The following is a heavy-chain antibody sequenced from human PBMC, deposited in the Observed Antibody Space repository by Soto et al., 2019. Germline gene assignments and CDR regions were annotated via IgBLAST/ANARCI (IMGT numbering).Heavy chain of an antibody. CDR1: GGSISSGDYY. CDR2: IYYSGST. CDR3: ARYGPPMVRENPDAFDI. J-gene: IGHJ3*02. V-gene: IGHV4-30-4*01. Sequence: QVQLQESGPGLVKPSQTLSLTCTVSGGSISSGDYYWSWIRQPPGKGLEWIGYIYYSGSTYYNPSLKSRVTLSVDTSKNQFSLKLSSVTAADTAVYYCARYGPPMVRENPDAFDIWGQGTMVTVSS. D-gene: IGHD3-10*01.